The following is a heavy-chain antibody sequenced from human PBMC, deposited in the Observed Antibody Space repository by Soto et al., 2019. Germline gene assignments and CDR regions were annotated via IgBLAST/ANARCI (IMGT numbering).Heavy chain of an antibody. CDR3: ATRMTTAPY. CDR2: IYSDGGT. J-gene: IGHJ4*02. D-gene: IGHD4-17*01. CDR1: GFTVSNYY. V-gene: IGHV3-66*01. Sequence: EVQLVQSGGGLVQPGGSLRLSCAASGFTVSNYYLSWVRQAPGKGLQWVSLIYSDGGTDYAESVKGRFTISRDNSKNTLYLQMNSLNAEDTAIYYCATRMTTAPYWGQGTLVTVSS.